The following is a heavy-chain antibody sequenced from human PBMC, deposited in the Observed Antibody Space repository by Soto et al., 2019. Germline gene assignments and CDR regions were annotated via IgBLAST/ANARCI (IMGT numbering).Heavy chain of an antibody. D-gene: IGHD1-1*01. J-gene: IGHJ4*02. CDR1: GFAFGSDW. CDR2: ISQDGAIA. V-gene: IGHV3-74*01. CDR3: LRDQRHWNEFADQ. Sequence: VQLVESGGGLVQPGGSLRLSCAASGFAFGSDWMHWVRQAPGKGLVWVSRISQDGAIATQADSVKGRFTISRDNAKNTLFLQMNSPRGDNPAVYYCLRDQRHWNEFADQWGQGTLVSVSS.